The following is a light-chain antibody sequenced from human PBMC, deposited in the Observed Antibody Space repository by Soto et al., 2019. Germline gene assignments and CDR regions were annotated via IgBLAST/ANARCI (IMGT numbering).Light chain of an antibody. Sequence: EVVMTQSPATLSVSPGERVTLSCRSSQSVADNLAWFQQKPGQGPRLLIYGASTRATGIPARFSGSGSETDFTLTVSSLRSEDSAVYYCQQYNNWPRTFGQGTKVDIK. CDR1: QSVADN. J-gene: IGKJ1*01. V-gene: IGKV3-15*01. CDR2: GAS. CDR3: QQYNNWPRT.